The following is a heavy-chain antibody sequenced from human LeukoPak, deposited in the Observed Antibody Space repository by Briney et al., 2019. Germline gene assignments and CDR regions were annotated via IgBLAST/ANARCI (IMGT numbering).Heavy chain of an antibody. J-gene: IGHJ5*01. CDR3: VKAGANDFYKGWFDS. Sequence: GGSLRLSCVASGFTFSNYVMNWIRQAPGKGLEWVSGIIHSGGRSYYAVSVRGRFTISRDNSNNTLYLQINSLRVDDTAIYYCVKAGANDFYKGWFDSWGQGTLVTVSS. CDR1: GFTFSNYV. D-gene: IGHD3-10*01. V-gene: IGHV3-23*01. CDR2: IIHSGGRS.